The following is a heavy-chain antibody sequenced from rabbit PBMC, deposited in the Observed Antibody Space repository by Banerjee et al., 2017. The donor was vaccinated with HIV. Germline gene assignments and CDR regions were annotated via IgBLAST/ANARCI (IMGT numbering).Heavy chain of an antibody. J-gene: IGHJ6*01. CDR2: IYTSSGST. Sequence: LVKPGASLTLTCKASGIDFSSYDYMCWVRQAPGKGLEWIACIYTSSGSTYYASWAKGRFTISKTSSTTVTLQMTSLTAADTATYFCARDTGYAGYGYFYYGMDLWGPGTLVTVS. CDR3: ARDTGYAGYGYFYYGMDL. D-gene: IGHD7-1*01. V-gene: IGHV1S40*01. CDR1: GIDFSSYDY.